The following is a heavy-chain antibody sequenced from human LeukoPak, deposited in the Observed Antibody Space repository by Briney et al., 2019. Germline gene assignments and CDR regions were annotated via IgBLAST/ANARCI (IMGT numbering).Heavy chain of an antibody. CDR1: GFTFSSYA. V-gene: IGHV3-30-3*01. Sequence: GGSLRLSCAASGFTFSSYAMHWVRQAPGKGLEWVAVISYDGSNKYYADSVKGRFTISRDNSKNTLYLQMNGLGAEDTAVYYCARAVGATGGAFDYWGQGTLVTVSS. D-gene: IGHD1-26*01. CDR2: ISYDGSNK. CDR3: ARAVGATGGAFDY. J-gene: IGHJ4*02.